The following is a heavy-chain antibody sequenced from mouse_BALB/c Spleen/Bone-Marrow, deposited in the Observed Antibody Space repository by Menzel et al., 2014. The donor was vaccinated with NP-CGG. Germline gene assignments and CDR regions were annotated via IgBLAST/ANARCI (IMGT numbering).Heavy chain of an antibody. CDR3: ARLITTGGFAY. CDR2: IYPGDGDT. CDR1: GYNFNNYW. Sequence: VQLQQSGAELARPGASVKLSCKASGYNFNNYWMQWIKQRPGQGLEWIGAIYPGDGDTRYTQKFKGKATLTADKSSNTAYMQLSSLTSEDSAVYYCARLITTGGFAYWGQGTLVTVSA. J-gene: IGHJ3*01. D-gene: IGHD2-4*01. V-gene: IGHV1-87*01.